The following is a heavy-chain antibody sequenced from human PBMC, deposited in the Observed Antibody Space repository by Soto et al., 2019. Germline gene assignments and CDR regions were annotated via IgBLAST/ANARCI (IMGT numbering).Heavy chain of an antibody. CDR2: IYYGGST. J-gene: IGHJ3*02. V-gene: IGHV4-31*03. CDR3: ARDTNTHAFDI. D-gene: IGHD1-1*01. Sequence: TLSLTCTVSGGSISSGGYYWSWIRQHPGKGLEWIGYIYYGGSTYYNPSLKSRVTISVDTSKNQFSLKLSSVTAADTAVYYCARDTNTHAFDIWGQGTMVTVSS. CDR1: GGSISSGGYY.